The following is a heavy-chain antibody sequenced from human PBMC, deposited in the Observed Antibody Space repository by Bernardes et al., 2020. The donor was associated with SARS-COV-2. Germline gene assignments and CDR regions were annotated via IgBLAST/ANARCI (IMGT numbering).Heavy chain of an antibody. D-gene: IGHD3-3*01. CDR2: IKSKTDGGTT. CDR1: GFTFSNAW. J-gene: IGHJ4*02. Sequence: GGSLRLSCAASGFTFSNAWMSWVRQAPGKGLEWVGRIKSKTDGGTTDYAAPVKGRFTISRDDSKNTLYLQMNSLKTEDTAVYYCTTLSRDFWSGSPYYFDYWGQGTLVTVSS. CDR3: TTLSRDFWSGSPYYFDY. V-gene: IGHV3-15*01.